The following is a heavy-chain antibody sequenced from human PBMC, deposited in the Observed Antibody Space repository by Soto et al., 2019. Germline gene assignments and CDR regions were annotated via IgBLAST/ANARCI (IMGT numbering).Heavy chain of an antibody. D-gene: IGHD3-10*01. V-gene: IGHV3-21*01. CDR3: AKLMFPFGEPRPDY. Sequence: PGGSLRLSCAASGFTFSSYSMNWVRQAPGKGLEWVSSISSSSSYIYYADSVKGRFTISRDNAKNSLYLQMNSLRAEDTAVYYCAKLMFPFGEPRPDYWGQGTLVTVSS. CDR1: GFTFSSYS. CDR2: ISSSSSYI. J-gene: IGHJ4*02.